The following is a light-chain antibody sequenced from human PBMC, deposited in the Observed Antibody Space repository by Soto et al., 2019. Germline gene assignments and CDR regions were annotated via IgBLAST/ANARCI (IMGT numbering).Light chain of an antibody. J-gene: IGLJ2*01. Sequence: QSVLTQPPSASGSPGQSVTISCTGTSSDVGAYNYVSWYQHHPGKAPKLMIYEVSERPSGVPDRFSGSTSGNTASLTVSGLQAEDEADYFCSSYAGRNNLLFGGGTKLTVL. CDR2: EVS. CDR3: SSYAGRNNLL. V-gene: IGLV2-8*01. CDR1: SSDVGAYNY.